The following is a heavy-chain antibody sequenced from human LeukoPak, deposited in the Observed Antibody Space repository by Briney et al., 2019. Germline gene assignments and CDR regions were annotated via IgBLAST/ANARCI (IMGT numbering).Heavy chain of an antibody. CDR2: IWYDGSNK. CDR3: ARETKYYDILTGYYTGYDAFDI. Sequence: RRSLRLSCAASGFTFSSYGMHWVRQAPGKGLEWVAVIWYDGSNKYYADSVKGRFTISRDNSKNTLYLQMNSLRAEDTAVYYCARETKYYDILTGYYTGYDAFDIWGQGTMVTVSS. D-gene: IGHD3-9*01. CDR1: GFTFSSYG. V-gene: IGHV3-33*01. J-gene: IGHJ3*02.